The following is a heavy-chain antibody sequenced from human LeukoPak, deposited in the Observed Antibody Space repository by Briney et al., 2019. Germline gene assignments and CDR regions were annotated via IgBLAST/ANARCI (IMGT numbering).Heavy chain of an antibody. CDR1: GGSISSSSYY. CDR2: IYYSGST. J-gene: IGHJ5*02. Sequence: SETLSLTCTVSGGSISSSSYYWGWIRQPPGKGLEWIGSIYYSGSTYYNPSLKSRVTISVDTSKNQFSLKLSSVTAADTAVYYCARVWTGTMTQINNWFDPWGQGTLVTVSS. V-gene: IGHV4-39*01. D-gene: IGHD3-22*01. CDR3: ARVWTGTMTQINNWFDP.